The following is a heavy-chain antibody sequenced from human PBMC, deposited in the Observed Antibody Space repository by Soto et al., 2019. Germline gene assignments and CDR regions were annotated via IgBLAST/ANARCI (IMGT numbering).Heavy chain of an antibody. D-gene: IGHD3-22*01. J-gene: IGHJ5*02. Sequence: QVQLVDSGGGVVQPGRSLRLSCAASGFTFTSYGMHWVRQAPGKGLEWVAVISDDGSNKFYADSVKGRFTISRDNSKKSLNLQMNSLRAEDTAMYYCAEDHDDRSGYYQCDPWGQGTLVTVSS. V-gene: IGHV3-30*18. CDR2: ISDDGSNK. CDR3: AEDHDDRSGYYQCDP. CDR1: GFTFTSYG.